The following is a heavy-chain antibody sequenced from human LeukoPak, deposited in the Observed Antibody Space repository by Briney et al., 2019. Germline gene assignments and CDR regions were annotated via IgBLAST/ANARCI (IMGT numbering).Heavy chain of an antibody. Sequence: GESLRLSCAASGFTFSSYAMSWVRQAPGKGLEWVSTVSGSGGNTYYADSVKGRLTISRDNSKNTLYLQMNSLRAEDTAVYYCAKEGGGSFYYFDYWGQGTLVTVSS. CDR1: GFTFSSYA. CDR2: VSGSGGNT. D-gene: IGHD1-26*01. CDR3: AKEGGGSFYYFDY. V-gene: IGHV3-23*01. J-gene: IGHJ4*02.